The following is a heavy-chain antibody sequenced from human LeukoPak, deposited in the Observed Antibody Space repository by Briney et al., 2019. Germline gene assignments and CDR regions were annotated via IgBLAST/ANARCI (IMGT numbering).Heavy chain of an antibody. CDR3: ARNRGRPYYYDSSGYLDY. V-gene: IGHV1-18*01. CDR2: ISAYNGNT. CDR1: GYTFTSYG. J-gene: IGHJ4*02. Sequence: GASVKVSCKASGYTFTSYGISWVRQAPGQGLEWMGWISAYNGNTNYAQKLQGRVTMTTDTSTSTAYMELRSLRSDDTAVYHCARNRGRPYYYDSSGYLDYWGQGTLVTVSS. D-gene: IGHD3-22*01.